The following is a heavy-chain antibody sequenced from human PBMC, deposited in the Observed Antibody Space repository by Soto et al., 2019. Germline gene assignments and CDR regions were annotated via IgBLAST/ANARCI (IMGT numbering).Heavy chain of an antibody. D-gene: IGHD6-19*01. J-gene: IGHJ4*02. CDR2: IFYTGST. CDR3: ARATGYSSGWYYFDY. CDR1: GASISSYS. V-gene: IGHV4-59*01. Sequence: SETLSLTCTVPGASISSYSWSWIRQPPGKGLECIGYIFYTGSTNYNPSLKSRVTISVDTSKKQFSLKLSSVTAADTAVYYCARATGYSSGWYYFDYWGQGTLVTVSS.